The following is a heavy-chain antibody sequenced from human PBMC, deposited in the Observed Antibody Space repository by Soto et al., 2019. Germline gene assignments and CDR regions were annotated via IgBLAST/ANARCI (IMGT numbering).Heavy chain of an antibody. CDR1: GFTFSSYV. J-gene: IGHJ4*02. D-gene: IGHD6-13*01. V-gene: IGHV3-23*01. CDR2: ISDSGGRT. CDR3: AKGGSSSWDN. Sequence: EVHLLESGGGLVQPGGSLRLSCAASGFTFSSYVMTWVRQVPGKGLEWVSAISDSGGRTYYADSVKGRFTISRDNSKNTLYLQMNSLRAEDTAVYYCAKGGSSSWDNWGQGTLVTVSS.